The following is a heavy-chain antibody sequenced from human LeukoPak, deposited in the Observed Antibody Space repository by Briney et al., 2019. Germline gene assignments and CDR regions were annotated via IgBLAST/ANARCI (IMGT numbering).Heavy chain of an antibody. D-gene: IGHD3-22*01. J-gene: IGHJ5*02. V-gene: IGHV3-23*01. CDR3: ARDLPSPDYYDSSGYSS. CDR1: GFTFSSYA. Sequence: GGSLRLSCAASGFTFSSYAMSWVRQAPGKGLEWVSAISGSGGSTYYADSVKGRFTISRDNSKNTLYLQMNSLRAEDTAVYYCARDLPSPDYYDSSGYSSWGQGTLVTVSS. CDR2: ISGSGGST.